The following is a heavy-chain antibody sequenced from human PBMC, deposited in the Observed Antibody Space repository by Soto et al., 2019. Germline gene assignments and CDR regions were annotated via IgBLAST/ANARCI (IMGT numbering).Heavy chain of an antibody. CDR3: AKDPTNHYGSGSYGLFDY. J-gene: IGHJ4*02. Sequence: EVQLLESGGGLVQPGGSLRLSCAASGFTFSSYAMNWVRQAPGQGLEWVSAISASGGSTYYADSVKGRFTISRDNSKNTLYMQMNSLRAEDTAVYHCAKDPTNHYGSGSYGLFDYWGQGTLVTVSS. CDR2: ISASGGST. D-gene: IGHD3-10*01. V-gene: IGHV3-23*01. CDR1: GFTFSSYA.